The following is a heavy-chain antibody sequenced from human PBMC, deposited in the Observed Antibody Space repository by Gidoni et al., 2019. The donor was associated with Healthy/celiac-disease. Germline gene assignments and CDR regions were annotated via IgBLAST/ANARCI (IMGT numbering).Heavy chain of an antibody. Sequence: QLQLQESGSGLVKPSQTLSLTCAVSGGSISSGGYSWSWIRQPPGKGLEWIGYIYHSGSTYYNPSLKSRVTISVDRSKNQFSLKLSSVTAADTAVYYCARVSVTMVRGVGGFNPWGREPWSPSPQ. CDR1: GGSISSGGYS. CDR2: IYHSGST. V-gene: IGHV4-30-2*01. J-gene: IGHJ5*02. D-gene: IGHD3-10*01. CDR3: ARVSVTMVRGVGGFNP.